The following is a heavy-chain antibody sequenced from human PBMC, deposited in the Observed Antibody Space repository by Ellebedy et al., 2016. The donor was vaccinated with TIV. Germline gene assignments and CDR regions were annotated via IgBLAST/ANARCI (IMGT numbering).Heavy chain of an antibody. D-gene: IGHD1-26*01. CDR2: IKSDGSSI. CDR3: ATKPMWELSGWW. V-gene: IGHV3-74*01. CDR1: GFTFSSYW. Sequence: GESLKISCAASGFTFSSYWMQWVRQAPGKGLVWVSRIKSDGSSITYADSVKGRFTISRDNAKNTLYLQMNNLGAEDTAVYYCATKPMWELSGWWWGQGALVTVSS. J-gene: IGHJ4*02.